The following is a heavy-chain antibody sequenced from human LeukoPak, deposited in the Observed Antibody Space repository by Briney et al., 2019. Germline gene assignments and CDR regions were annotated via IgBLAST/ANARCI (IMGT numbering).Heavy chain of an antibody. CDR1: GFTFSRYG. CDR2: VWYDGSNK. CDR3: AKPDGSSGQGPFDY. D-gene: IGHD3-22*01. J-gene: IGHJ4*02. Sequence: GGSLRLSCAASGFTFSRYGMHWVRQAQGKGLEWVAVVWYDGSNKYYADSVKGRFTISRDNSKNTLYLQMNSLRAEDTAVYYCAKPDGSSGQGPFDYWGQGTLVTVSS. V-gene: IGHV3-33*06.